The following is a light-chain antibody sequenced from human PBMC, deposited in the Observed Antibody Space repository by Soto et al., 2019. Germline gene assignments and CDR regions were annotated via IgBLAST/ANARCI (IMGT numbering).Light chain of an antibody. CDR1: SSDVGNYNY. J-gene: IGLJ1*01. CDR3: SSFTSSTTYV. V-gene: IGLV2-14*01. Sequence: QSVVTQSASVSGSPGQSITLSCTGTSSDVGNYNYVSWYQQHPGEVPKLIIFNVNNRPSGVSNRFSGSKSGNTASLTISGLQAEDEADYYCSSFTSSTTYVFGTGTRSPS. CDR2: NVN.